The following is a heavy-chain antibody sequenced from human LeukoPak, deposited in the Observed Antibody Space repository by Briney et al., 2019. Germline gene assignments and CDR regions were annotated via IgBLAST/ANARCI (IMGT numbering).Heavy chain of an antibody. J-gene: IGHJ3*02. CDR2: IGTAGDT. Sequence: GGSLRLSCAASGFTFSSYDMPWVRQATGKGLEWVSAIGTAGDTYYPGSVKGRFTISRENAKNSLYLQMNSLRAGDTAAYYCVRLGRDAFDIWGQGTMVTVSS. CDR1: GFTFSSYD. V-gene: IGHV3-13*01. CDR3: VRLGRDAFDI.